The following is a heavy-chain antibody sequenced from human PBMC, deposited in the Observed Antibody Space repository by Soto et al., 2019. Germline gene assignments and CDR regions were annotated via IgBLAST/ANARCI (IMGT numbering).Heavy chain of an antibody. CDR1: GSAITRYY. V-gene: IGHV1-46*01. Sequence: QVDLVQSGAEVKKPGASVTISCKASGSAITRYYIHWVRQAPGRGLEWMGIINPGGGSASYAQKFQDRVTIDKDTSTGTVYMDLRSLRTEDTAVYYCARDTSGWSLNGLDVWGQGTTVKVSS. D-gene: IGHD6-19*01. CDR3: ARDTSGWSLNGLDV. J-gene: IGHJ6*02. CDR2: INPGGGSA.